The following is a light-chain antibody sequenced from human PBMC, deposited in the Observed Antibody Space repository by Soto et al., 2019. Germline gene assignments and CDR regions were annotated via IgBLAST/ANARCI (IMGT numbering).Light chain of an antibody. CDR3: SSYARAKYV. V-gene: IGLV2-23*01. Sequence: QSALTQPASVSGSPGQSITISCTGTRSDVGGYNLVSWYQQHPGKAPKLMIYEGIKRPSGVSDRFSGSKSGNTASLTISGLQAEDEADYYCSSYARAKYVFGTGTKVTVL. CDR1: RSDVGGYNL. J-gene: IGLJ1*01. CDR2: EGI.